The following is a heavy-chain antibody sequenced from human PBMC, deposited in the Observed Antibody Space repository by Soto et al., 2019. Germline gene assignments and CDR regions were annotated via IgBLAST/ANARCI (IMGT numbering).Heavy chain of an antibody. V-gene: IGHV3-30-3*01. J-gene: IGHJ6*02. Sequence: GGSLRLSCAASGFTFSSYAMHWVRQAPGKGLEWVAVISYDGSNKYYADSVKGRFTISRDNSKNTLYLQMNSLRAEDTAVYYCARDEGRNYYGMDVWGQGTTVTVSS. D-gene: IGHD3-10*01. CDR2: ISYDGSNK. CDR1: GFTFSSYA. CDR3: ARDEGRNYYGMDV.